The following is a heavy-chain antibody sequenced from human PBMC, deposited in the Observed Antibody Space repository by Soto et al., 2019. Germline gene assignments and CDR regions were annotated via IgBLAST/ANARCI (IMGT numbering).Heavy chain of an antibody. CDR1: GFTFDAYQ. D-gene: IGHD3-16*02. J-gene: IGHJ4*02. CDR3: TRRYCYNNGCLIDY. V-gene: IGHV3-48*03. Sequence: EIHLLESGGGLVQPGGSLRLSCAASGFTFDAYQMRWVRQAPGKGLEWLSYIRNDVGTTYDADSVKGRFTVSRDNAKNSMYLQMKSLRVEDTGVYYCTRRYCYNNGCLIDYWGQGTLVTVSS. CDR2: IRNDVGTT.